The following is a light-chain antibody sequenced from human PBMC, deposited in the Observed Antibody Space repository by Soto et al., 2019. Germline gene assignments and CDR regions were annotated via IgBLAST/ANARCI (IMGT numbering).Light chain of an antibody. CDR2: AAS. Sequence: DIQMTQSPSSLSASVGDRVTITCRASQGISNYLAWYQQKPGKVPKLLIYAASTLQSGVPSRFSGSGSGTDFSLTTSRLKAEDIGTYCCQNNNRAPSTFGQGTKVETK. V-gene: IGKV1-27*01. J-gene: IGKJ1*01. CDR1: QGISNY. CDR3: QNNNRAPST.